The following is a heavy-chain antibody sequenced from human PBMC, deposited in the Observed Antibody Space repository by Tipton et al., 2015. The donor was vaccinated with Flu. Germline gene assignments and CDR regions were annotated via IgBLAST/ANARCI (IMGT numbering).Heavy chain of an antibody. CDR3: ARDQGFGGGLSYDYYVLDV. J-gene: IGHJ6*02. D-gene: IGHD3-10*01. CDR1: RGSMSGANYY. Sequence: TLSLTCTVSRGSMSGANYYWSWVRQPAGKGLEWIGRVFTTGSTNYNPPLQSRVTISVDTSKNQFSLEMTSVTAADTAVYYCARDQGFGGGLSYDYYVLDVWGQGTTVTVSS. CDR2: VFTTGST. V-gene: IGHV4-61*02.